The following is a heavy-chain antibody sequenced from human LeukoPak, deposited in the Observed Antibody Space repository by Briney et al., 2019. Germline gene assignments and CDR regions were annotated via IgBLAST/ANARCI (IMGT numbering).Heavy chain of an antibody. Sequence: SETLSLTCTVSGGSISGYYWSWIRQPPGKGLEWIGYIYYSGSTNYNPSLKSRVTISVDTSKNQFSLKLSSVTAADTAVYYCARDSGSYLGGDWFDPWGQGTLVTVSS. CDR3: ARDSGSYLGGDWFDP. V-gene: IGHV4-59*01. CDR2: IYYSGST. J-gene: IGHJ5*02. CDR1: GGSISGYY. D-gene: IGHD1-26*01.